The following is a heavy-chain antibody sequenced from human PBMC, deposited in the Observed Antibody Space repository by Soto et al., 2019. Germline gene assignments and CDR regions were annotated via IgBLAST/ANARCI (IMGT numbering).Heavy chain of an antibody. Sequence: QVQLVQSGAEVKKPGASVKVSCKASGYTFTNYGISWVRQAPGQGLEWMGWISTNSGHTDYAQHLQDRITMTTDTFMSTAYMELRSLRSDDTAIYYCARDVWGTAAAGSYYFDYWGQGTVVTVSS. CDR2: ISTNSGHT. J-gene: IGHJ4*02. D-gene: IGHD6-25*01. CDR1: GYTFTNYG. V-gene: IGHV1-18*04. CDR3: ARDVWGTAAAGSYYFDY.